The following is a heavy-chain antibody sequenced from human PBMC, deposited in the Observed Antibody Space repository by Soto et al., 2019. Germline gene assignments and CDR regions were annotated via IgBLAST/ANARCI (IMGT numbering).Heavy chain of an antibody. CDR2: INTSGGSS. J-gene: IGHJ5*02. D-gene: IGHD6-13*01. CDR3: TTDCQHGS. CDR1: GFTFSSFA. V-gene: IGHV3-23*01. Sequence: EVQLLESGGGLVQPGGSLRLSCAASGFTFSSFAMNWVRQAPGKGLECVSSINTSGGSSHYADSVKGRFTISRDTSKNTVSLQMSDEKADDTAGYYCTTDCQHGSWGQGALVTVSS.